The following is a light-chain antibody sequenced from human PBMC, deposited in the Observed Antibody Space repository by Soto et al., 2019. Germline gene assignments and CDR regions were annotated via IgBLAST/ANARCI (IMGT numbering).Light chain of an antibody. Sequence: DIRVTQSPPTLSASVGDRVTITCRAIQTITTWMAWYQQKPGKAPKLLVYDASNLQSGVATRFSGSGSGTEFTLIISGLQPEDSATYYCQQYTNTNNPWMFGQGTKVDIK. CDR2: DAS. J-gene: IGKJ1*01. CDR3: QQYTNTNNPWM. CDR1: QTITTW. V-gene: IGKV1-5*01.